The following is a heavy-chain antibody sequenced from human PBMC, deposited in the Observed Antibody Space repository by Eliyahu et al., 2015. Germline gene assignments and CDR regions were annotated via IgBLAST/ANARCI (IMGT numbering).Heavy chain of an antibody. CDR2: IKQDGSET. J-gene: IGHJ4*02. CDR3: ARSVDPFGGFDY. V-gene: IGHV3-7*01. Sequence: EVQLVESGGGLVQPGGSLRLSCAASXFTFSSYWMSWVRQVPGKGLEWVANIKQDGSETYYVDSVKGRFTISRDNAKNSLYLQMNSLRVEDTALYYCARSVDPFGGFDYWGQGTLVTVSS. D-gene: IGHD3-16*01. CDR1: XFTFSSYW.